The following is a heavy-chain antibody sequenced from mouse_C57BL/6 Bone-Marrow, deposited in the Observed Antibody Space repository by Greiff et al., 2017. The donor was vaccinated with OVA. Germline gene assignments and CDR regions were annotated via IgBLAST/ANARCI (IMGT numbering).Heavy chain of an antibody. CDR3: ARGIYYGSSYDYAMDY. J-gene: IGHJ4*01. CDR2: IYPGDGDT. D-gene: IGHD1-1*01. CDR1: GYAFSSSW. Sequence: QVHVKQSGPELVKPGASVKISCKASGYAFSSSWMNWVKQRPGKGLGWIGRIYPGDGDTNYNGKFKGKATLTADKSSSTAYMQLSSLTSEDSAVYFCARGIYYGSSYDYAMDYWGQGTSVTVSS. V-gene: IGHV1-82*01.